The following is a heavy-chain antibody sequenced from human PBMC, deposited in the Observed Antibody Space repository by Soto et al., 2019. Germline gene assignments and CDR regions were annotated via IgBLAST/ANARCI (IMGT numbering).Heavy chain of an antibody. CDR2: INQDGDKK. Sequence: GGSLRLSCAASGLTFGTYWMHWVCQAPGKGLEWVANINQDGDKKYYVDSVKGRFTISRDNAKNSLYLQMTSLRAEDTAVYYCARAIAAAGSLWGQGTLVTVSS. V-gene: IGHV3-7*01. D-gene: IGHD6-13*01. J-gene: IGHJ4*02. CDR1: GLTFGTYW. CDR3: ARAIAAAGSL.